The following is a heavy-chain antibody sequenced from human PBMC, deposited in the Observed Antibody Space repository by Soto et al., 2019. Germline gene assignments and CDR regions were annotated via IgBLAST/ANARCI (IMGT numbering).Heavy chain of an antibody. CDR2: ISAYNGNT. J-gene: IGHJ4*02. V-gene: IGHV1-18*01. CDR1: GYTFTSYG. D-gene: IGHD2-2*01. Sequence: ASVKVSCKASGYTFTSYGISWVRQAPGQGLEWMGWISAYNGNTNYAQKLQGRVTMTTDTSTSTAYMELRSLRSDDTAVYYCAREMKDCSSTSCYDYWGQGTLVTVSS. CDR3: AREMKDCSSTSCYDY.